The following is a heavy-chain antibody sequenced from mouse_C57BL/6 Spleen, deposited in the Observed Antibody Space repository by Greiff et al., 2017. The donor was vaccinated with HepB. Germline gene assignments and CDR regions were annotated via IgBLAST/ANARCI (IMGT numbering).Heavy chain of an antibody. J-gene: IGHJ2*01. CDR2: IDPSDSYT. Sequence: QVQLQQPGAELVMPGASVKLSCKASGYTFTSYWMHWVKQRPGQGLEWIGEIDPSDSYTNYNQKFKGKSTLTVDKSSSKTFMQLSTLTSEDSAIYHCSNSCCGRHFDYWGPGTTLTVSS. V-gene: IGHV1-69*01. D-gene: IGHD1-1*01. CDR1: GYTFTSYW. CDR3: SNSCCGRHFDY.